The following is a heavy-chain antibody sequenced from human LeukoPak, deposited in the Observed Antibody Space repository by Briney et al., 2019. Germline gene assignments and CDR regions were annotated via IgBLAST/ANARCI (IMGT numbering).Heavy chain of an antibody. Sequence: SALLTLTNIVADGSVGNCSWSWIRQSPGNVQEWIGFFYYNCNTNYNPSLKSRVTISVDRSKSQFSLKRSTVTAADTALYYCARAVGYYGSGTSGEEWFDPWGQGTLVTVSS. V-gene: IGHV4-59*08. D-gene: IGHD3-10*01. CDR3: ARAVGYYGSGTSGEEWFDP. CDR2: FYYNCNT. CDR1: DGSVGNCS. J-gene: IGHJ5*02.